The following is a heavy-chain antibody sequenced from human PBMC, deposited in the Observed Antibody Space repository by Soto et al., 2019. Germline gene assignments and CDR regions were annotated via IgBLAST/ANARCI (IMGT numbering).Heavy chain of an antibody. CDR1: GYTFTSYD. CDR3: ARGGSSSPNYYYYYGMDV. Sequence: QVQLVQSGAEVKKPGASVKVSCKASGYTFTSYDINWVRQATGQGLEWMGWMNPNSGNTGYAQKFQGRGTMTRNTSISTAYMELSSLRSEDTAVYYCARGGSSSPNYYYYYGMDVWGQGATVTVSS. J-gene: IGHJ6*02. CDR2: MNPNSGNT. D-gene: IGHD6-6*01. V-gene: IGHV1-8*01.